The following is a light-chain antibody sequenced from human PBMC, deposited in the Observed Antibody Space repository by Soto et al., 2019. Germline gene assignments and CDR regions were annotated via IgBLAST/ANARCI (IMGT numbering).Light chain of an antibody. Sequence: QSALTQPPSASGSPGQSVTISCTGAGTDVGQYNYVSWYQQHPGKAPKLMIYEVNKRPSGVPDRFSGSKSGNTASLTVSGLQAEDEADYYCSSYGGSSNLVFGGGTKVTVL. V-gene: IGLV2-8*01. CDR2: EVN. J-gene: IGLJ2*01. CDR1: GTDVGQYNY. CDR3: SSYGGSSNLV.